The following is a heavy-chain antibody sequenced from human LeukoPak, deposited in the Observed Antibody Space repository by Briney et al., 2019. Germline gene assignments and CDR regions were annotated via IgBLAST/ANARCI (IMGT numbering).Heavy chain of an antibody. J-gene: IGHJ6*02. CDR2: INPNSGGT. CDR1: GYTFTCYY. Sequence: ASVKVSCKASGYTFTCYYMHWVRQAPGQGLEWMGWINPNSGGTHYAQKFQGRVTMTRDTSISTAYMELSRLRSDDTAVYYCARDLQNCSSTSCYPYYYGIDVWGQGTTVTVSS. CDR3: ARDLQNCSSTSCYPYYYGIDV. V-gene: IGHV1-2*02. D-gene: IGHD2-2*01.